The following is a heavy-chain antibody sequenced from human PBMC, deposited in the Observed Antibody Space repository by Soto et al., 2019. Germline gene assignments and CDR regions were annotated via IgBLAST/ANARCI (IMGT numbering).Heavy chain of an antibody. D-gene: IGHD1-26*01. Sequence: LRLSCTASGFTFNTHWMHWVRQAPGKGLVWVSRIYFDGITTNYADSVKGRLTVSRDNAKNTVYLHANTLRDEDTAVYYCAGGGAMGVDYWGQGTLVTVSS. J-gene: IGHJ4*02. CDR1: GFTFNTHW. V-gene: IGHV3-74*01. CDR3: AGGGAMGVDY. CDR2: IYFDGITT.